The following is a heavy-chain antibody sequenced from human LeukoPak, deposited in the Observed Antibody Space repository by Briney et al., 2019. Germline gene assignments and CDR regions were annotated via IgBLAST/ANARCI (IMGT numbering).Heavy chain of an antibody. CDR3: ARGSGVVGATCAFDI. Sequence: GGSLRLSCAASGFTFSSYDMHWVRQATGKGLEWVSAIGTAGDTYYPGSVKGRFTISRENAKNSLCLQMNSLRAGDTAVYYCARGSGVVGATCAFDIWGQGTMVTVSS. D-gene: IGHD1-26*01. CDR2: IGTAGDT. CDR1: GFTFSSYD. V-gene: IGHV3-13*01. J-gene: IGHJ3*02.